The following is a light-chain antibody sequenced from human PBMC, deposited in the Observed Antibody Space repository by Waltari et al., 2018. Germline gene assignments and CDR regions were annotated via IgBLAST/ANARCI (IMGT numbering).Light chain of an antibody. Sequence: EIVLTQFPGTLSLSPGEGATLSCRASQCVSSSDLAWYQQKPGQAPRLLIYGASNRATDIPDRFTGSGSGTDFTLTINRLEPEDFAVYYCQQYGNSRGSFGQGTKLEIK. CDR3: QQYGNSRGS. V-gene: IGKV3-20*01. CDR1: QCVSSSD. CDR2: GAS. J-gene: IGKJ2*03.